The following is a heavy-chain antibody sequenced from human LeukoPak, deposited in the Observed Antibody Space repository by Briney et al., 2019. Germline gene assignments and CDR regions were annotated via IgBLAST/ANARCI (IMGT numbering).Heavy chain of an antibody. Sequence: GESLKISCKGSRXTFTTYWIGWVRQMPGKGLEWMGIIYPDDSDTTYSPSFQGQVTISADKSISTAYLQWSSLKASDTAMYYCARHDRDGYNDYYYGMDVWGQGTTVSVSS. J-gene: IGHJ6*02. V-gene: IGHV5-51*01. CDR1: RXTFTTYW. CDR3: ARHDRDGYNDYYYGMDV. CDR2: IYPDDSDT. D-gene: IGHD5-24*01.